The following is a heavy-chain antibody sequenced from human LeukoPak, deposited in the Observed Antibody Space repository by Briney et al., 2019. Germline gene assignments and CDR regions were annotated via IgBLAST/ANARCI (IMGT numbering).Heavy chain of an antibody. CDR1: GGSISSYY. D-gene: IGHD5-24*01. J-gene: IGHJ4*02. Sequence: PSETLSLTCTVSGGSISSYYWNWIRQPPGKGLEWLGSIYHSGSTYYNPSLKSRVTISVDTSKNQISLKLSSVTAADTAVYYCASLGGGGYNLGFDYWGQGTLVTVSS. V-gene: IGHV4-59*08. CDR3: ASLGGGGYNLGFDY. CDR2: IYHSGST.